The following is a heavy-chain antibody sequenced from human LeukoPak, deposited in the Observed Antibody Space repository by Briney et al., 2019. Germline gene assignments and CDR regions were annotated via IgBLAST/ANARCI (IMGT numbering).Heavy chain of an antibody. CDR2: IKRSGST. D-gene: IGHD3-3*01. CDR1: SESFSGYA. CDR3: VRAENYDLFSGLSYFHS. Sequence: SETLSLTCALYSESFSGYAWSCIRQPPGEGLECIVQIKRSGSTNYNPSLKSRVTISIDTSKNQFSLKLTSLTAAETAVYYCVRAENYDLFSGLSYFHSWGQGTLVTVSS. V-gene: IGHV4-34*01. J-gene: IGHJ4*02.